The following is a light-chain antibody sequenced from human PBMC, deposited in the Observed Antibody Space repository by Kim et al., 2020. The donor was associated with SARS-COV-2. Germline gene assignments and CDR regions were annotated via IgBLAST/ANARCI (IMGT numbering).Light chain of an antibody. Sequence: TQPASVSGSPGQSIIISCTGTSSDVGGYNYVSWYQQHPGKAPKLMIYDVSNRPSGVSNRFSGSKSGNTASLTISGLQAEDEADYYCSSYTSSSTRVFGGGTQLSVL. CDR1: SSDVGGYNY. CDR2: DVS. V-gene: IGLV2-14*03. J-gene: IGLJ3*02. CDR3: SSYTSSSTRV.